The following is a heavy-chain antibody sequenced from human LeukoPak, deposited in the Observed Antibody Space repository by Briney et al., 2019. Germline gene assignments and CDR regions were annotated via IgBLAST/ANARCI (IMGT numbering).Heavy chain of an antibody. J-gene: IGHJ5*02. V-gene: IGHV1-69*13. CDR2: IIPRFGTA. Sequence: ASVKVSCKASRGTFSSYAISWLRQAPGQGLEWMGGIIPRFGTANYAQKFQGRVTITADESTSTAYMELSSLRSEDTAVYYCARDRPGRYCSSPSCYTASPFDPWGQGTLVTVSS. CDR3: ARDRPGRYCSSPSCYTASPFDP. CDR1: RGTFSSYA. D-gene: IGHD2-2*02.